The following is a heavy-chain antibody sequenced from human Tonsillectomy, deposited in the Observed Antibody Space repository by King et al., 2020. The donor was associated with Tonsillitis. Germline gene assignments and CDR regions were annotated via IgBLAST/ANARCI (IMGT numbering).Heavy chain of an antibody. J-gene: IGHJ4*02. V-gene: IGHV3-7*03. CDR2: IKQDGGAK. CDR1: GLTFSGYW. D-gene: IGHD6-19*01. CDR3: ATTEESYTRGWGYYDF. Sequence: VQLVESGGGLVQPGGSLRLSCAVSGLTFSGYWMSWVRQAPGKGLEWVANIKQDGGAKNYADSVKGRFTVSRDNAKNFLYHQMSSLRADDTAVYYCATTEESYTRGWGYYDFWGQGTVVTVSS.